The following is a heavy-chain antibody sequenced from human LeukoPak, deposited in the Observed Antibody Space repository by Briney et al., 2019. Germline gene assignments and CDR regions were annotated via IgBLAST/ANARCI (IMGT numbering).Heavy chain of an antibody. J-gene: IGHJ4*02. D-gene: IGHD2-2*01. Sequence: GGSLRLSCAASGFTFSSYWISWVRQAPGEGLEWVANIKQDGSEKYYVDSVKGRFTISRDNSKNTLHLQMSSLRAEDTALYYCVKDRCDRTTCPEVWGQGTLVTVSS. CDR2: IKQDGSEK. CDR3: VKDRCDRTTCPEV. V-gene: IGHV3-7*03. CDR1: GFTFSSYW.